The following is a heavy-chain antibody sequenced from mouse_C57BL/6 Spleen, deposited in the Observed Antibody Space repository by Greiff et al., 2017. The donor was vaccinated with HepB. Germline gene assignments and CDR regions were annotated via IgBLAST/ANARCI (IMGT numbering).Heavy chain of an antibody. CDR2: ISSGGSYT. J-gene: IGHJ1*03. D-gene: IGHD1-1*01. CDR1: GFTFSSYG. V-gene: IGHV5-6*01. CDR3: ARSPFITTVVAHWYFDV. Sequence: EVQVVESGGDLVKPGGSLKLSCAASGFTFSSYGMSWVRQTPDKRLEWVATISSGGSYTYYPDSVKGRFTISRDNAKNTLYLQMSSLKSEDTAMYYCARSPFITTVVAHWYFDVWGTGTTVTVSS.